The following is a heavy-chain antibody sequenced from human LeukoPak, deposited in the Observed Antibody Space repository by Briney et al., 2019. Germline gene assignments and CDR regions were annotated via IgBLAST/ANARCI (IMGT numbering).Heavy chain of an antibody. J-gene: IGHJ1*01. CDR1: GYTFTGYY. CDR3: ARGAGIQLWLLGRLSEYYQH. V-gene: IGHV1-2*02. Sequence: GASVKVSCKASGYTFTGYYMHWVRQSPGQGLEGMGWINPNSGGKNYAQKLQGRVTMPRDTSISTAYMELSRLRSDDTAVYYCARGAGIQLWLLGRLSEYYQHWGQGTLVTVSS. CDR2: INPNSGGK. D-gene: IGHD5-18*01.